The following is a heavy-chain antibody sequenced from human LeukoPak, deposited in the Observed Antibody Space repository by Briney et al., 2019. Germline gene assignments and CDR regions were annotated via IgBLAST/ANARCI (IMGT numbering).Heavy chain of an antibody. CDR1: GFTFSSYA. CDR3: AAALAGTYYYDSSGYYQFDY. J-gene: IGHJ4*02. Sequence: GGSLRPSFAASGFTFSSYAMSWVRQAPGKGLGWVSAISGSGGSTYYADSVKGRFTISRDNSKNTLYLQMNSLRAEDTAVYYCAAALAGTYYYDSSGYYQFDYWGQGTLVTVSS. CDR2: ISGSGGST. V-gene: IGHV3-23*01. D-gene: IGHD3-22*01.